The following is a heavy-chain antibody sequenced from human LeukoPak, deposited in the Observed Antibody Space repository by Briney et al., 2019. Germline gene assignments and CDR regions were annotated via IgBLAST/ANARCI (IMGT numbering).Heavy chain of an antibody. J-gene: IGHJ6*03. CDR1: GGSFSGYY. CDR2: INNSGST. Sequence: SETLSLTCVVSGGSFSGYYWSWIRQPPGKGLEWIGEINNSGSTNYNPSLKSRVTISVDTSKKQFSLKLSSVTAADTAVYYCARVFDSGSQAYFYYMDVWGKGTTVIISS. D-gene: IGHD3-10*01. CDR3: ARVFDSGSQAYFYYMDV. V-gene: IGHV4-34*01.